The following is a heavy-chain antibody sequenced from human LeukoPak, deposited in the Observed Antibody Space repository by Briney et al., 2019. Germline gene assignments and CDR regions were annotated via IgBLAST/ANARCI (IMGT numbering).Heavy chain of an antibody. CDR2: IYPGDSDT. V-gene: IGHV5-51*01. Sequence: PGESLKISCKGSGYSFTSYWIGWVRQMPGKGLEWMGIIYPGDSDTRYSPYFQGQVTISADKSISTAYLQWSSLKASDTAMYYCARRYYDFWSGYYSFDYWGQGTLVTVSS. J-gene: IGHJ4*02. CDR1: GYSFTSYW. D-gene: IGHD3-3*01. CDR3: ARRYYDFWSGYYSFDY.